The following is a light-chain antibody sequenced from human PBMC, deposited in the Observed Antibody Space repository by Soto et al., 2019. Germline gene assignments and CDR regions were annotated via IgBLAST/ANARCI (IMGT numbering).Light chain of an antibody. J-gene: IGKJ2*01. CDR1: QDIRKD. CDR2: GAS. V-gene: IGKV1-6*01. CDR3: LQDYNYPFT. Sequence: AIQMTQSPSSRSAAVWDRVTITCRASQDIRKDLAWYQQKPGKAPQILIYGASTLQTGVASRFSGSGSATDFTLTISSLQPEDSAAYYCLQDYNYPFTFGQGTKVDIK.